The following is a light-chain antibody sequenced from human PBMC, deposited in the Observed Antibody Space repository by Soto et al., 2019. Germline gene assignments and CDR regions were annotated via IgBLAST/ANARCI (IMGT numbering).Light chain of an antibody. CDR2: EVS. CDR3: SSNTGGGGNNFVV. J-gene: IGLJ2*01. Sequence: QSALTQPPSASGSPGQSVTISCTGTSSDVGGYNYVSRYQQNPGKAPKLMIYEVSKRPSGVPDRFSGSKSGNTASLTVSGLQAEDEADYYCSSNTGGGGNNFVVFGGGTKLTVL. CDR1: SSDVGGYNY. V-gene: IGLV2-8*01.